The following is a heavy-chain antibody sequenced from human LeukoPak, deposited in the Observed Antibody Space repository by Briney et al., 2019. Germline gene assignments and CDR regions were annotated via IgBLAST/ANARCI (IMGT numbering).Heavy chain of an antibody. Sequence: GGSLRLSCAASGFTFDTYWMNWVRQAPGKGLEWVANIKQDGSEKDYVDSVKGRFTVSRDTAKNSLFLQMNSLRAEDTAVYYCARLSEMLRGPEAIYYFDYWGQGTLVTVSS. CDR1: GFTFDTYW. J-gene: IGHJ4*02. CDR2: IKQDGSEK. D-gene: IGHD3-10*01. CDR3: ARLSEMLRGPEAIYYFDY. V-gene: IGHV3-7*01.